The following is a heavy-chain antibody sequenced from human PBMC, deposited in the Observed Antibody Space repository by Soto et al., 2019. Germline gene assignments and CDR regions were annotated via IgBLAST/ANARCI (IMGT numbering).Heavy chain of an antibody. CDR2: ISYDGSNK. Sequence: QVQLVESGGGVVQPGRSLRLSCAASGFTFSSYAMHWVRQAPGKGLEWVAVISYDGSNKYYADSVKGRFTISRDNSKNTLYLQMNSLRAEDTAVYYCARNEEDCSGGSCYDYYYGMDVWGQGTTVTVSS. CDR1: GFTFSSYA. J-gene: IGHJ6*02. CDR3: ARNEEDCSGGSCYDYYYGMDV. V-gene: IGHV3-30-3*01. D-gene: IGHD2-15*01.